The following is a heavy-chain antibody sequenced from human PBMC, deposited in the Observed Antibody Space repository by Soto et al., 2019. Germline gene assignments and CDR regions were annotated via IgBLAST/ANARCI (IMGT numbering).Heavy chain of an antibody. V-gene: IGHV4-34*01. CDR1: GGSFSGYF. CDR3: ARDVTPSEWIQLWSPFDY. D-gene: IGHD5-18*01. CDR2: INHSGST. Sequence: SETLSLTCAVYGGSFSGYFWSWIRQPPGKGLEWIGEINHSGSTNYNPSLKSRVTISVDTSKNQFSLKLSSVTAADTAVYYCARDVTPSEWIQLWSPFDYWGQGTLVTVSS. J-gene: IGHJ4*02.